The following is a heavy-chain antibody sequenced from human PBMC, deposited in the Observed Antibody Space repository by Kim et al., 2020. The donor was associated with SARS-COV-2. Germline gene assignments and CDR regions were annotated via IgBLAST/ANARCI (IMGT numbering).Heavy chain of an antibody. V-gene: IGHV3-33*01. CDR1: GFTFSSYG. D-gene: IGHD2-2*01. J-gene: IGHJ5*02. CDR2: IWYDGSNK. Sequence: GGSLRLSCAASGFTFSSYGMHWVRQAPGKGLEWVAVIWYDGSNKYYADSVKGRFTISRDNSKNTLYLQMNSLRAEDTAVYYCARDVLRGASIVVVPAAPRPWFDPWGQGTLVTVSS. CDR3: ARDVLRGASIVVVPAAPRPWFDP.